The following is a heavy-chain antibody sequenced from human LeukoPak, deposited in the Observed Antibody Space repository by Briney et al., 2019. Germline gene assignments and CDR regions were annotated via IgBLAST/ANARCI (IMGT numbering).Heavy chain of an antibody. CDR2: INHSGST. D-gene: IGHD2-15*01. CDR1: GGSFSGYY. Sequence: SETLSLTCAVYGGSFSGYYWSWIRQPPGKGLEWIGEINHSGSTNYNPSLKSRVTMSVDTSKNQFSLKLSSVTAADTAVYYCARSAPGYCSGVSCYLIYYFDYWGQGTLVTVSS. V-gene: IGHV4-34*01. CDR3: ARSAPGYCSGVSCYLIYYFDY. J-gene: IGHJ4*02.